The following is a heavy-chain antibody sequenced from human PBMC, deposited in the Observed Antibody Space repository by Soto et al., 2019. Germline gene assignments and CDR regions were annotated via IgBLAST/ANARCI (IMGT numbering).Heavy chain of an antibody. CDR1: GVSISSGGYY. J-gene: IGHJ4*02. Sequence: PSETLSLTSTVSGVSISSGGYYWTWIRQHPGKGLEWIGYIYYSGSTYYNPSLKSRVTISVDTSKNQFSLKLSSVTAADTAVYYCARGKPDYVTFDYWGQGTLVTVSS. D-gene: IGHD4-17*01. V-gene: IGHV4-31*03. CDR3: ARGKPDYVTFDY. CDR2: IYYSGST.